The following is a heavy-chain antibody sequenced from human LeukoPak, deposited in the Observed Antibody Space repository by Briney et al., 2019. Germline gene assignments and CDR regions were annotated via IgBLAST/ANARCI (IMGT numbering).Heavy chain of an antibody. Sequence: GGSLRLSCVASGFTFSSYNINWVRQAPGKGLEWVSYISSSSSTIYYADSVKGRFTISRDNAKNSLYLQMNSLRAEDTAVYYCARGGYCSSTSCFVLFDYWGQGTLVTVSS. V-gene: IGHV3-48*01. CDR2: ISSSSSTI. CDR3: ARGGYCSSTSCFVLFDY. D-gene: IGHD2-2*01. J-gene: IGHJ4*02. CDR1: GFTFSSYN.